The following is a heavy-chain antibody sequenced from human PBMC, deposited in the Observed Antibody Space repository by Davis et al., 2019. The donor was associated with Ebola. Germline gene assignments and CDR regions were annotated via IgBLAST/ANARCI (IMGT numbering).Heavy chain of an antibody. Sequence: GSLRLSCAVYGGSFSGYYWSWIRQPPGKGLEWIGEINHSGSTNYNPSLKSRVTISVDTSKNQFSLKLRSVTAAATAVYYCARGIAVAGVFDYWGQGTLVTVSS. D-gene: IGHD6-19*01. J-gene: IGHJ4*02. CDR3: ARGIAVAGVFDY. V-gene: IGHV4-34*01. CDR1: GGSFSGYY. CDR2: INHSGST.